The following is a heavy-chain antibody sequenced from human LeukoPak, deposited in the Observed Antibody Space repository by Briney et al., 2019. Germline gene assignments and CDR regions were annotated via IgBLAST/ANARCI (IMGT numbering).Heavy chain of an antibody. J-gene: IGHJ6*03. V-gene: IGHV3-23*01. CDR2: ISGSGDKT. CDR1: GFTFNKYG. D-gene: IGHD2-15*01. Sequence: GGSLRLSCAASGFTFNKYGMSWVRQAPGGGLEWVAAISGSGDKTCHADSVKGRFTISKDNSENRLSLQMDSLRAEDTAVYFCAKDTTAWWYHRAYMNVWGKGTTVTVSS. CDR3: AKDTTAWWYHRAYMNV.